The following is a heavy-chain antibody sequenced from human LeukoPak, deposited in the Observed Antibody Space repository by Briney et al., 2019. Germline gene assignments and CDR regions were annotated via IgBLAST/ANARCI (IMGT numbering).Heavy chain of an antibody. J-gene: IGHJ4*02. Sequence: GGSLRLSCAASGFTFSRYWMHWVRQAPGKGLMWVSRISPDGSTTLYADSVKGRFTISRDNAKNTLYLQMNSLGAEDTAVYYCTTVLSGNRYNPCDYWGQGTLVTVSS. D-gene: IGHD5-24*01. CDR3: TTVLSGNRYNPCDY. V-gene: IGHV3-74*03. CDR1: GFTFSRYW. CDR2: ISPDGSTT.